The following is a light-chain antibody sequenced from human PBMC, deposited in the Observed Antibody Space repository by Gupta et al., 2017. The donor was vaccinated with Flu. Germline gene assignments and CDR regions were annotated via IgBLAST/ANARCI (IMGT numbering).Light chain of an antibody. J-gene: IGLJ1*01. Sequence: SYAVTQPRSVSVSPGQTARTTCSGDLLPKQYTCWYHQKAGQAPFVVIYKDTERPAGIPGRFSGSASGTTVTLTISGDKEDDEADYYCQSRDGSGNHVFGAGTKVTVL. V-gene: IGLV3-25*03. CDR2: KDT. CDR1: LLPKQY. CDR3: QSRDGSGNHV.